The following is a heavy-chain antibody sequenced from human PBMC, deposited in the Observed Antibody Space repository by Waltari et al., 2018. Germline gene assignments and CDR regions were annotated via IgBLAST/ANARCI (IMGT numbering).Heavy chain of an antibody. CDR3: ARDKEGPPGCWFDP. CDR1: GGTFSSYT. V-gene: IGHV1-69*08. D-gene: IGHD2-8*01. CDR2: ISPILGIA. J-gene: IGHJ5*02. Sequence: QVQLVQSGAEVKKPGSSVKVSCKASGGTFSSYTISWVRQAPGQGLEWMGRISPILGIANYAQKFQGRVTITADKSTSTAYRELSSLRSEDTAVYYCARDKEGPPGCWFDPWGQGTLVTVSS.